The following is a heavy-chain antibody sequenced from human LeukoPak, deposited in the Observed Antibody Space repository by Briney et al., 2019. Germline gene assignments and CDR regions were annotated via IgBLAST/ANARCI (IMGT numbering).Heavy chain of an antibody. CDR2: MYHSGST. D-gene: IGHD3-22*01. Sequence: SETLSLTCAVYGGSFSGYYWGWIRQPPGKGLEWIGIMYHSGSTYYNPSLKSRVTISVDTSKNQFSLKLSSVTAADTAIYYCARRVNYDSSISWFDPWGQGTLVTVSS. V-gene: IGHV4-38-2*01. J-gene: IGHJ5*02. CDR3: ARRVNYDSSISWFDP. CDR1: GGSFSGYY.